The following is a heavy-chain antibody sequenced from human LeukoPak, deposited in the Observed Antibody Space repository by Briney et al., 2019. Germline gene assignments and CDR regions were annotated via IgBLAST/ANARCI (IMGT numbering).Heavy chain of an antibody. Sequence: GASVKVSCNASGYTFTGYYMHWVRQAPGQGLEWMGWINPNSGGTNYAQKFQGRVTMTRDTSISTAYMELSRLRSDDTAVYYCARSPGITIFGVVIIPAEGICYFDYWGQGTLVTVSS. J-gene: IGHJ4*02. CDR1: GYTFTGYY. V-gene: IGHV1-2*02. D-gene: IGHD3-3*01. CDR2: INPNSGGT. CDR3: ARSPGITIFGVVIIPAEGICYFDY.